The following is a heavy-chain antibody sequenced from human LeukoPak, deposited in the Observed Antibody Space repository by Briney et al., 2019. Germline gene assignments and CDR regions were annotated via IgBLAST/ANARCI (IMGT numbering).Heavy chain of an antibody. D-gene: IGHD1-1*01. V-gene: IGHV4-39*01. CDR1: GGSISSSSYY. CDR3: ARPVPSRLGWFDP. J-gene: IGHJ5*02. CDR2: IYYSGST. Sequence: SETLSLTCTVSGGSISSSSYYWGWIRQPPGKGLEWIGNIYYSGSTYYSPSLKSRVTISVDTSKNQFSLKLSSVTAADTAVYYCARPVPSRLGWFDPWGQGTLVTVFS.